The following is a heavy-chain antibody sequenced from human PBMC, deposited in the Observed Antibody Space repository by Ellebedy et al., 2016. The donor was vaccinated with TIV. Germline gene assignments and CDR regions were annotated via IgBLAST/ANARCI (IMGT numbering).Heavy chain of an antibody. CDR1: EFTFNSYW. V-gene: IGHV3-7*03. J-gene: IGHJ6*02. CDR3: ARDGAYGDYSPGYYGMDA. CDR2: INQDGSRI. Sequence: GGSLRLSCAASEFTFNSYWMTWVRQAPGKGLEWVANINQDGSRIYYVDSVKGRFTISRDSAKNSVFLRMNTLRVEDTAVYHCARDGAYGDYSPGYYGMDAWGQGTTVTVSS. D-gene: IGHD5-12*01.